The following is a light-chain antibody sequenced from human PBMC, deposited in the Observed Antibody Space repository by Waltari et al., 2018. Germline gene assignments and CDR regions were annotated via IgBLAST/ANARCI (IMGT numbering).Light chain of an antibody. CDR3: QQYGSSPPLT. Sequence: EIVLTQSPATLSLSPGERATLSCRAGQSISNYLARYQQKRGQAPRLLLYDTSNRATGIPARFSGSGSGTEFTLTISRLEPEDFAVYYCQQYGSSPPLTFGGGTKVEIK. J-gene: IGKJ4*01. CDR1: QSISNY. V-gene: IGKV3-20*01. CDR2: DTS.